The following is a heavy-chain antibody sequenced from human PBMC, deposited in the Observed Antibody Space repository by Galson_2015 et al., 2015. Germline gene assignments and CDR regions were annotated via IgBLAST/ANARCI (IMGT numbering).Heavy chain of an antibody. CDR2: MYYGGGT. CDR1: GVSVSSRTHY. Sequence: TLSLCCTVAGVSVSSRTHYWSWIRANPEEGLEWIGYMYYGGGTDHSPSVKSRISMSADASKNQFSLNLTSVTAADTAVYFCATESVGTGSYDPWGRGTLVTVSS. V-gene: IGHV4-31*03. J-gene: IGHJ2*01. D-gene: IGHD1-26*01. CDR3: ATESVGTGSYDP.